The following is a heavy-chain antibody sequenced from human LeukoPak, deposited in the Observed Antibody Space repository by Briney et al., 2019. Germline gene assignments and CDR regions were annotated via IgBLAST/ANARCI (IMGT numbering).Heavy chain of an antibody. CDR1: GGSFSNYY. V-gene: IGHV4-34*01. CDR2: INHGGTT. J-gene: IGHJ4*02. Sequence: SETLSLTCAVYGGSFSNYYWSWIRQPPGKGLEWIGEINHGGTTKYNPSLKSRVTISVDTSKKQFSLKLISVTAADTSVYYCARTSSWYSQYYFDYWGQGTLVTVSS. D-gene: IGHD6-13*01. CDR3: ARTSSWYSQYYFDY.